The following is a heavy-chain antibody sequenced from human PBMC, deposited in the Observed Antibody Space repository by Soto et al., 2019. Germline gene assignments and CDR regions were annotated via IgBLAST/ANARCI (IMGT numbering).Heavy chain of an antibody. J-gene: IGHJ6*02. CDR2: ISGSGGST. CDR3: AKFGDGYYYYGMDV. D-gene: IGHD3-16*01. Sequence: EVQLLETGGGLVQPGGSLRLSCAASGFTFSSYAMSWVRQAPGKGLEWVSAISGSGGSTYYADSVKGRFTISRDNSKNTLYLQMNSLRAEDTAVYNCAKFGDGYYYYGMDVWGQGTTVTVSS. CDR1: GFTFSSYA. V-gene: IGHV3-23*01.